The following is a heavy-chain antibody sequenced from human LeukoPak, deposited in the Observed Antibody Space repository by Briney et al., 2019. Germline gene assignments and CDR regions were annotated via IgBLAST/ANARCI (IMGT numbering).Heavy chain of an antibody. CDR1: GFTFSNAW. V-gene: IGHV3-15*01. D-gene: IGHD5-24*01. CDR2: IKSKTDGGTT. J-gene: IGHJ4*02. CDR3: THSLMATITNYDY. Sequence: PGGSLRLSCAASGFTFSNAWMSWVRQAPGKGLEWVGRIKSKTDGGTTDYAAHVKGRFTISRDDSKNTLYLQMNSLKTEDTAVYYCTHSLMATITNYDYWGQGTLVTVSS.